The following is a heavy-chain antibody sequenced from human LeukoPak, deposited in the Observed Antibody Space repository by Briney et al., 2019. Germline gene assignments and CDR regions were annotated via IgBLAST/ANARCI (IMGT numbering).Heavy chain of an antibody. J-gene: IGHJ4*02. D-gene: IGHD1-26*01. CDR2: IYHSGST. Sequence: PSQTLSLTCAVSGGSISSGGYSWSWIRQPPGKGLEWIGYIYHSGSTYYNPSLKSRVTISVDRSKNQFPLKLSSVTAADTAVYYCAESGSYHGGFDYWGQGTLVTVSS. CDR3: AESGSYHGGFDY. CDR1: GGSISSGGYS. V-gene: IGHV4-30-2*01.